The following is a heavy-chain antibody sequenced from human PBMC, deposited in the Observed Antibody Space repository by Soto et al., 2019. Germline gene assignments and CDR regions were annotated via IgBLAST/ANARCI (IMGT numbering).Heavy chain of an antibody. D-gene: IGHD3-16*01. J-gene: IGHJ5*02. V-gene: IGHV4-61*08. Sequence: SETLSLTCTVSGGSVNSDDYYWSWIRQPPGKALEWIGYIYYSGRTNYNPSLKSRVTISVDTSRNQFSLKLSAVTSEDTAVYYCARSSGGVFGIIIEGTNWFAPWGQGTLVTVSS. CDR2: IYYSGRT. CDR1: GGSVNSDDYY. CDR3: ARSSGGVFGIIIEGTNWFAP.